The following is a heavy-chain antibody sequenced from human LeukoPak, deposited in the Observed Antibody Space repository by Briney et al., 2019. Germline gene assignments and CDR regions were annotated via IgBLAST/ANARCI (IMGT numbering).Heavy chain of an antibody. CDR3: ARGGYYYGSGSQSEGGLDY. CDR2: IIPIFGTA. J-gene: IGHJ4*02. V-gene: IGHV1-69*13. CDR1: GGTFSSYA. D-gene: IGHD3-10*01. Sequence: GASVKVSCKASGGTFSSYAISWVRQAPGQGLEWMGGIIPIFGTANYAQKFQGRVTITADESTSTAYMELSSLRSEDTAVYYCARGGYYYGSGSQSEGGLDYGGQGTLVTVSS.